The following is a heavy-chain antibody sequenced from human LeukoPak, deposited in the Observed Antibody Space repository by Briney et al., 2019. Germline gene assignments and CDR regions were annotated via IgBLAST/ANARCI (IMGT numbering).Heavy chain of an antibody. CDR1: GFTFSSYS. V-gene: IGHV3-21*01. CDR3: ASFRGFGYGDYFDY. J-gene: IGHJ4*02. D-gene: IGHD4-17*01. CDR2: ISSSSSYI. Sequence: PGGSLRLSCAASGFTFSSYSMNWVRQAPGKGLEWVSSISSSSSYIYYADSVKGRFTISRDNAKNSLYLQMNSLRAEDTAVYYCASFRGFGYGDYFDYWGQGTLVTVSS.